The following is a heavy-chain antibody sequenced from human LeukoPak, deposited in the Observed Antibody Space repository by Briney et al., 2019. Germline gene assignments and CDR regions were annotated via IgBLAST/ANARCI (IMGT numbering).Heavy chain of an antibody. CDR3: AREFLNLRYCSSTSCPGTFDY. D-gene: IGHD2-2*01. Sequence: SVKVSCKASGGTFSNYVISWVRQAPGQGLEWMGGIIPIFGTANYAQKFQGRVTITADESTSTAYMELSSLRSEDTAVYYCAREFLNLRYCSSTSCPGTFDYWGQATLVTVSS. CDR1: GGTFSNYV. V-gene: IGHV1-69*13. J-gene: IGHJ4*02. CDR2: IIPIFGTA.